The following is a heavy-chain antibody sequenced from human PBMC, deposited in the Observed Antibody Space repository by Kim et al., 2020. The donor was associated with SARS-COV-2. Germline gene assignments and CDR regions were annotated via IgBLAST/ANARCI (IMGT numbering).Heavy chain of an antibody. CDR3: ARGPGDYVWGSYRNRYYYGMDV. CDR1: GYTFTSYD. J-gene: IGHJ6*02. Sequence: ASVKVSCKASGYTFTSYDINWVRQATGQGLEWMGWMNPNSGNTGYAQKFQGRVTMTRNTSISTAYMELSSLRSEDTAVYYCARGPGDYVWGSYRNRYYYGMDVWGQGTTVTVSS. V-gene: IGHV1-8*01. D-gene: IGHD3-16*02. CDR2: MNPNSGNT.